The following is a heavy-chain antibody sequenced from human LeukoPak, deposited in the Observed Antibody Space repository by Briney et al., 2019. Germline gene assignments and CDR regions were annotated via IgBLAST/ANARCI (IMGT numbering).Heavy chain of an antibody. Sequence: GGSLRLSCAASGFTFSSYSMTWVRQAPGKGLEWVSSISSSSIYIYYADSVKGRFTISRDNAKNSLYLQMNSLRAEDTAVYYCARDRQPYGSGSLNWFDPWGQGTLVTVSS. V-gene: IGHV3-21*01. CDR3: ARDRQPYGSGSLNWFDP. D-gene: IGHD3-10*01. CDR1: GFTFSSYS. CDR2: ISSSSIYI. J-gene: IGHJ5*02.